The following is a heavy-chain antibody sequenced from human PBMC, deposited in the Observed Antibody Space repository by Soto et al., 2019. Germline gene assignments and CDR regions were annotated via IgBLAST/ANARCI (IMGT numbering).Heavy chain of an antibody. CDR1: GYTFTSYG. V-gene: IGHV1-18*01. J-gene: IGHJ6*02. CDR2: ISAYNGNT. D-gene: IGHD4-4*01. Sequence: QVQLVQSGAEVKKPGASVKVSCKASGYTFTSYGISWVRQAPGQGLEWMGWISAYNGNTSYAQKLQGRVTMTTDTSTSTAYMELRSLRSDDTAVYYCARPRTTVTYYYYGMDVWGQGTTVTVSS. CDR3: ARPRTTVTYYYYGMDV.